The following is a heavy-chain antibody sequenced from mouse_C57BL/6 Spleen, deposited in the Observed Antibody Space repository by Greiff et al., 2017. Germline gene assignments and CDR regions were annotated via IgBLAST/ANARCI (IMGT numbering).Heavy chain of an antibody. CDR1: GFTFSSYG. V-gene: IGHV5-6*01. D-gene: IGHD4-1*01. CDR3: ARHEETGTYYFDY. Sequence: EVQVVESGGDLVKPGGSLKLSCAASGFTFSSYGMSWVRQTPDKRLEWVATISSGGSYTYYPDSVKGRFTISRDNAKNTLYLQMSSLKSEDTAMYYCARHEETGTYYFDYWGQGTTLTVSS. J-gene: IGHJ2*01. CDR2: ISSGGSYT.